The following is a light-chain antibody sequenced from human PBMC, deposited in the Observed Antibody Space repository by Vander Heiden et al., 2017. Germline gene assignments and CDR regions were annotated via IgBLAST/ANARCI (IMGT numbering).Light chain of an antibody. J-gene: IGLJ1*01. V-gene: IGLV1-40*01. CDR3: QSYDSSLSAFYV. CDR2: GNS. CDR1: SPNIGAGYD. Sequence: QSVLTQPPSVSGAPGQRVTISCTGSSPNIGAGYDVHWYQQLPGTAPNLLIYGNSNRPSGVPDRFSGSKSGTSASLAITGLQAEDEADYYCQSYDSSLSAFYVFGTGTKVTVL.